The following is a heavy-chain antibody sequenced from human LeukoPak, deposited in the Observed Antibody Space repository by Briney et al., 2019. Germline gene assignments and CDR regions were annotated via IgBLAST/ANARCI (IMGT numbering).Heavy chain of an antibody. CDR3: ANLGMGIDY. D-gene: IGHD7-27*01. V-gene: IGHV3-30*02. CDR1: GFTFSSYD. Sequence: GGSLILSCAASGFTFSSYDMHWVRQSPGKGLEWVAFIRYDGSNKHYADSVKGRFTISRDNSKNTLYLQMNSLRAEDTAVYLCANLGMGIDYWGQGTLVTVST. J-gene: IGHJ4*02. CDR2: IRYDGSNK.